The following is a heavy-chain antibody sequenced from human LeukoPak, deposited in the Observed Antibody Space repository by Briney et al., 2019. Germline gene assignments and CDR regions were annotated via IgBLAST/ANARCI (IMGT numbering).Heavy chain of an antibody. CDR3: ARNGYCSGGTCYSSH. Sequence: ASVMVSCKASGYIFTNYGISWVRQAPGQGLEWMSWISANNGETRYAQNFQGRVTMTTDTSTTTAYMELRSLRSDDTALYYCARNGYCSGGTCYSSHWGQGTLVTVSS. D-gene: IGHD2-15*01. CDR1: GYIFTNYG. CDR2: ISANNGET. J-gene: IGHJ4*02. V-gene: IGHV1-18*04.